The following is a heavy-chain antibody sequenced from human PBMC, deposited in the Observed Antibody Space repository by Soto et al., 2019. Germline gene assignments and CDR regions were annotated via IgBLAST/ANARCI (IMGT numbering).Heavy chain of an antibody. CDR2: IGTLRDT. CDR3: ARGRSNDFSSTPPPRLDS. D-gene: IGHD2-21*02. Sequence: DVQLVASGGDFIQPGGSLRLSCVTSGFPFSAFDMHWVRQAAGKGLEWVSGIGTLRDTHYRDSVRGRFTISRDRAKSSFYLQMNSLTEGDTGLYFCARGRSNDFSSTPPPRLDSWGRGTLVTVSP. J-gene: IGHJ5*01. V-gene: IGHV3-13*01. CDR1: GFPFSAFD.